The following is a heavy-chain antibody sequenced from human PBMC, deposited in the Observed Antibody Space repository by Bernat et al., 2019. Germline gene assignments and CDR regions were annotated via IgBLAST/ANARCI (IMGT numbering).Heavy chain of an antibody. D-gene: IGHD6-13*01. CDR3: ARGAGRSPAY. J-gene: IGHJ4*02. CDR1: GGSFSGYY. CDR2: INHSGST. V-gene: IGHV4-34*01. Sequence: QVQLQQWGAGLLKPSETLSLTCAVYGGSFSGYYWSWIRQPPGQGLEWIGEINHSGSTNYNPSLKRRVTISVDTSKNQFSLKLSSVTAADTAVYYCARGAGRSPAYWGQGTLVTVSS.